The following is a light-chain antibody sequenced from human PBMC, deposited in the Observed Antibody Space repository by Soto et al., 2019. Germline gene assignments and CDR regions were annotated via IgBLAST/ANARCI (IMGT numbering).Light chain of an antibody. CDR3: QQRSTWPPFS. CDR1: QSIRSN. CDR2: GAS. J-gene: IGKJ3*01. Sequence: EIVMTQSPDTLSVSPGEGATLSCRVSQSIRSNLAWYQQRPGQAPRLLMYGASSRATGIPDRFSGSGSGTDFTLTISRLEPEDFAVYYCQQRSTWPPFSFGPGTKVDNK. V-gene: IGKV3D-20*02.